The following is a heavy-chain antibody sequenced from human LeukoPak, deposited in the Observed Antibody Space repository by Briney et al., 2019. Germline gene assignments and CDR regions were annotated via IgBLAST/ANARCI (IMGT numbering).Heavy chain of an antibody. CDR2: ISYDGSNK. V-gene: IGHV3-30-3*01. J-gene: IGHJ4*02. CDR3: ARGLTGPTDY. Sequence: GGSLRLSCAASGFTFSSYAMHWVRQALGKGLEWVAVISYDGSNKYYADSVKGRFTISRDNSKNTLYLQMNSLRAEDTAVYYCARGLTGPTDYWGQGTLVTVSS. D-gene: IGHD4/OR15-4a*01. CDR1: GFTFSSYA.